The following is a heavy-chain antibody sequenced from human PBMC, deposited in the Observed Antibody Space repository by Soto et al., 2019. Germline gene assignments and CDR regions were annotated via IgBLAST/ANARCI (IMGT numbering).Heavy chain of an antibody. V-gene: IGHV4-59*01. CDR1: GGSISSYY. J-gene: IGHJ4*02. D-gene: IGHD3-22*01. Sequence: SETLSLTCTVSGGSISSYYWSWIRQPPGKGLEWIAYIYYTGSTNYNPSLKSRVTLSADTSKNQFSLKLSSVTAADTAMYYCARVDSSGSYFDSWGQRTLVTVSS. CDR2: IYYTGST. CDR3: ARVDSSGSYFDS.